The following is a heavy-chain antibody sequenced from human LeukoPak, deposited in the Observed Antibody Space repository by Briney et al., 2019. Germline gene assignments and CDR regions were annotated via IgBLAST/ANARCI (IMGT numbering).Heavy chain of an antibody. V-gene: IGHV3-21*01. CDR1: GFTFSSYS. J-gene: IGHJ6*02. Sequence: PGGSLRLSCAASGFTFSSYSMKWVRQAPGKGLEWVSSISSSSSYIYYADSLKGRFTISRNNAKNSLYLQMNSLRAEDTAVYYCAREGTSVTNFYYNGMDVWGQGTTVTVSS. CDR2: ISSSSSYI. D-gene: IGHD3-10*01. CDR3: AREGTSVTNFYYNGMDV.